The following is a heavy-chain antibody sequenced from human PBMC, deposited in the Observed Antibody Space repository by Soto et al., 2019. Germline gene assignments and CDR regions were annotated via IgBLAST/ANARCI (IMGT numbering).Heavy chain of an antibody. J-gene: IGHJ4*02. Sequence: EVQLVESGGGLVKPGESLGLSCAASGFSFSDAWMNWVRQAPGKGLEWVGRIKSKTDGGTTDYAAPVNGRFSISRDDSKNTLYLQMSSLKTDDTAVYYCTRGRLSVHYTDYWGRGTLVTVSS. CDR1: GFSFSDAW. CDR3: TRGRLSVHYTDY. V-gene: IGHV3-15*07. CDR2: IKSKTDGGTT. D-gene: IGHD2-2*02.